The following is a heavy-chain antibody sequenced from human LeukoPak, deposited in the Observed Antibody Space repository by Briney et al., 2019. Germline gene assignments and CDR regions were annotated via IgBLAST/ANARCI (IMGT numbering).Heavy chain of an antibody. V-gene: IGHV3-33*01. CDR1: GFTFSSYG. D-gene: IGHD5-18*01. CDR3: ARTYGYSYGHIDY. CDR2: IWYDGSNK. J-gene: IGHJ4*02. Sequence: GGSLRLSCAASGFTFSSYGMHWVRQAPGKGLEWVAVIWYDGSNKYYTDSVKGRFTISRDNSKNTLYLQMNSLRAEDTAVYYCARTYGYSYGHIDYWGQGTLVTVSS.